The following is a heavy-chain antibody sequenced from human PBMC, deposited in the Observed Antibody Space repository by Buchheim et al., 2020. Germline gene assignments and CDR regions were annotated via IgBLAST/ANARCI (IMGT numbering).Heavy chain of an antibody. D-gene: IGHD1-26*01. J-gene: IGHJ4*02. Sequence: EVQLLESGGGLVQPGGSLRLSCAASGFTLSSYAMSWVRQAPGKGLQWVSHISGSGGSTNYADSVKGRFTISRDNSKNTLHLQMNSLRADDTAVYYCARGWENSGSGLPLDYWGQGTL. CDR3: ARGWENSGSGLPLDY. CDR1: GFTLSSYA. CDR2: ISGSGGST. V-gene: IGHV3-23*01.